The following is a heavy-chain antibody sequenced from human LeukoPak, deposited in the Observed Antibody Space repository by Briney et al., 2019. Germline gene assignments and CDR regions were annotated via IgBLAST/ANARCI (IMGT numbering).Heavy chain of an antibody. J-gene: IGHJ4*02. CDR2: LNHRGNT. V-gene: IGHV4-34*01. Sequence: KASETLSLTCAVYGGSFSGYFWSWIRQPPGKGLEWIGELNHRGNTNYNPSLKSRVSISVDTSKNQLSLRLTSVTAADTAVYYCARDLDGSGYPFRYWGRGSLVSVSS. CDR1: GGSFSGYF. CDR3: ARDLDGSGYPFRY. D-gene: IGHD3-10*01.